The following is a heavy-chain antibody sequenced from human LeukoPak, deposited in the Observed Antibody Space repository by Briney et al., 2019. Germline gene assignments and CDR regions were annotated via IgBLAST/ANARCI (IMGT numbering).Heavy chain of an antibody. D-gene: IGHD3-3*01. J-gene: IGHJ6*03. CDR1: GGTFSSYA. Sequence: GASVKVSCKACGGTFSSYAISWVRQAPGQGLEWMGGIIPIFGTANYAQKFQGRVTITVDESTSTAYMELSSLRSEDTAVYYCARDLIPSHYDFWSGPWYMDVWGKGTTVTVSS. V-gene: IGHV1-69*13. CDR3: ARDLIPSHYDFWSGPWYMDV. CDR2: IIPIFGTA.